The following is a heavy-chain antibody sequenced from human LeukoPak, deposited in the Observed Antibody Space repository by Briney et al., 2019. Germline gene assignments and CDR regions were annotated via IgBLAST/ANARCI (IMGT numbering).Heavy chain of an antibody. CDR1: GGSFSGYY. CDR3: AGGDYLYYFDY. V-gene: IGHV4-34*01. CDR2: INHSGST. Sequence: SETLSLTCAVYGGSFSGYYWSWIRQPPGKGLEWIGEINHSGSTNYNPSLKSRVTISVDTSKNQFSLKLSSVTAADTAVYYCAGGDYLYYFDYWGQGTLVTVSS. D-gene: IGHD4-11*01. J-gene: IGHJ4*02.